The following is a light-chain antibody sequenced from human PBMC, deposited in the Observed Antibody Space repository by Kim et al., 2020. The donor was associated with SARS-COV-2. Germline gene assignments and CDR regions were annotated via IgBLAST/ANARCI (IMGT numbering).Light chain of an antibody. CDR3: AAWDDSLSGWV. J-gene: IGLJ3*02. Sequence: GQRVTISCSGSSSNIGSNYVYWYQQHPGTAPKLLIYRNNQRPSGVPDRFSGSKSGTSASLAISGLRSEDEADYYCAAWDDSLSGWVFGGGTKVTVL. CDR2: RNN. V-gene: IGLV1-47*01. CDR1: SSNIGSNY.